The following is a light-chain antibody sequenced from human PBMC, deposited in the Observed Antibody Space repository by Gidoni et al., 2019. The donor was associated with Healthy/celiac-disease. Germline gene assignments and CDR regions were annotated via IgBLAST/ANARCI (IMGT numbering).Light chain of an antibody. CDR1: QDISNY. J-gene: IGKJ4*01. V-gene: IGKV1-33*01. CDR2: DAS. CDR3: QQYDNQLT. Sequence: DIQMTQSPSSLSASVGDRVTITCQASQDISNYLNWYQQKPGKAPKLLIYDASNLETGVPSRCSGSGSGTDFTFTISSLQPEDIATYYCQQYDNQLTFGGGTKVEIK.